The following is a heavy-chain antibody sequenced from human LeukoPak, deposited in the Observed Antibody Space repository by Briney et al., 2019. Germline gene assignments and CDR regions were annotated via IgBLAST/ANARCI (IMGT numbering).Heavy chain of an antibody. CDR1: GGTFSSYA. V-gene: IGHV1-69*01. CDR3: ARDSDYRTDLDY. Sequence: SVKVSCKASGGTFSSYAISWVRQAPGQGLEWMGGIIPIFGTANYAQKFQGRVTITADESTSTAYMELSSLRSEDTAVYYCARDSDYRTDLDYWGQGTLVTVSS. J-gene: IGHJ4*02. CDR2: IIPIFGTA. D-gene: IGHD4/OR15-4a*01.